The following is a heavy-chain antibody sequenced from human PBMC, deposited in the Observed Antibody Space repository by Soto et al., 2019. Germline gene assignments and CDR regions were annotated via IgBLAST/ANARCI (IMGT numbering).Heavy chain of an antibody. CDR2: IKSKTDGGTT. CDR1: GFTFSNAW. V-gene: IGHV3-15*01. D-gene: IGHD7-27*01. Sequence: GGSLRLSCAASGFTFSNAWMSWVRQAPGKGLEWVGRIKSKTDGGTTDYAAPVKGRFTISRDDSKNTLYLQMNSPKTEDTAVYYCTSISGDWYFDYWGQGTLVTVSS. J-gene: IGHJ4*02. CDR3: TSISGDWYFDY.